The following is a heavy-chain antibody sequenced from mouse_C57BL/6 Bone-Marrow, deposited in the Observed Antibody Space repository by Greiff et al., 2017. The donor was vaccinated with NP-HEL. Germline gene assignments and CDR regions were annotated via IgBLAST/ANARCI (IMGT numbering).Heavy chain of an antibody. Sequence: EVQRVESGAELVRPGASVKLSCTASGFNIKDDYMHWVKQRPEQGLEWIGWIDPENGDTEYASKFQGKATITADTSSNTAYLQLSSLTSEDTAVYYCTTSGSNLDYWGQGTTLTVSS. D-gene: IGHD2-5*01. CDR3: TTSGSNLDY. CDR1: GFNIKDDY. CDR2: IDPENGDT. J-gene: IGHJ2*01. V-gene: IGHV14-4*01.